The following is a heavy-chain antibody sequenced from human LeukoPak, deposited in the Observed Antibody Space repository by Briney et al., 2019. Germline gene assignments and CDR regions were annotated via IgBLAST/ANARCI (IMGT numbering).Heavy chain of an antibody. CDR1: GFTFDDYA. V-gene: IGHV3-9*01. D-gene: IGHD5-18*01. J-gene: IGHJ3*02. Sequence: TGGSLRLSCAASGFTFDDYAMHWVRQAPGKGLEWVSGISWNSGSIGYADSVKGRFTISRDNAKNSLYLQMNSLRAEDTALYYCAKDRGYRSHDAFDIWGQGTTVTVSS. CDR2: ISWNSGSI. CDR3: AKDRGYRSHDAFDI.